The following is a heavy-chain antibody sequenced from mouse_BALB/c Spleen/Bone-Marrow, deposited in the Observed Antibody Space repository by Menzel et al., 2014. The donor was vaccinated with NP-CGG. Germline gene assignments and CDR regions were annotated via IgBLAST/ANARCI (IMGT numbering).Heavy chain of an antibody. J-gene: IGHJ3*01. D-gene: IGHD1-1*01. Sequence: EVQRVESGGGLVQPGRSLKLSCAASEFDFSRFWMSWVRQAPGKGLEWIGEINPDSSTLNYTPSLKDKFITSRDNAKNTLYLQMSKVRSEDTALYYCARLSYYGRFAYWGQGTLVTVSA. CDR3: ARLSYYGRFAY. V-gene: IGHV4-1*02. CDR2: INPDSSTL. CDR1: EFDFSRFW.